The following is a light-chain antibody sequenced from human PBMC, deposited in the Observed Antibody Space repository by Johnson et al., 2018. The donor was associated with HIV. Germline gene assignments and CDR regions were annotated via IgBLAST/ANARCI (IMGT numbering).Light chain of an antibody. CDR3: GTWDSSLRGYV. V-gene: IGLV1-51*01. CDR1: SSNIGNNY. CDR2: DNN. Sequence: QSVLTQPPSVSAAPGQKVTISCSGSSSNIGNNYVSWYQQLPGTAPKLLIYDNNKRPSGIPDRFSGSKSGTSATLGITGLQTGDGADYYCGTWDSSLRGYVFGTGTKVTVL. J-gene: IGLJ1*01.